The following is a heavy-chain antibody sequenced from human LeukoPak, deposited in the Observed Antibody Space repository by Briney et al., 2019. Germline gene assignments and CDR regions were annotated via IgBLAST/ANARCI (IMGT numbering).Heavy chain of an antibody. V-gene: IGHV3-23*01. J-gene: IGHJ5*02. Sequence: PGGSLRLSCAASGFTFSSYAMSWVRQAPGKGLEWVSAISGSGGSTYYADSVKGRFTISRDNSKNTLYLQMNSLRAEDTAVYYCAKAFLPGTAVAGQFPASWGQGTLVTVSS. D-gene: IGHD6-19*01. CDR2: ISGSGGST. CDR1: GFTFSSYA. CDR3: AKAFLPGTAVAGQFPAS.